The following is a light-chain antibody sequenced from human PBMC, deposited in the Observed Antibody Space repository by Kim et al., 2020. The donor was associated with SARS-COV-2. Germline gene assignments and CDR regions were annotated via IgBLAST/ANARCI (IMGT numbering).Light chain of an antibody. J-gene: IGLJ1*01. CDR3: SSYTTIYSYV. CDR2: GVT. CDR1: SSDISGFDY. V-gene: IGLV2-14*03. Sequence: GQSITISCTGTSSDISGFDYVSWYQRRQGKAPKLLIYGVTHRPSGFPDRFPGSKSGNTASLTISGLQAEDEADYYCSSYTTIYSYVFGTGTKVTVL.